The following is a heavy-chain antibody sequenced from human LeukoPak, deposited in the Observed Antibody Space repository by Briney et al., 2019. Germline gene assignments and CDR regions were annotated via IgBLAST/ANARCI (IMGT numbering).Heavy chain of an antibody. D-gene: IGHD6-6*01. CDR2: ISSSSSYI. J-gene: IGHJ4*02. CDR1: GFTLSSYS. V-gene: IGHV3-21*01. Sequence: GGSLRLSCAASGFTLSSYSMNWVCHAPRTGLEWVSSISSSSSYIYYADSVKSRFTISTDNTNNSLYLQMHSPRAEDTAVYYCARDVGDSSSCMLGALDYWGRGTLVSVSS. CDR3: ARDVGDSSSCMLGALDY.